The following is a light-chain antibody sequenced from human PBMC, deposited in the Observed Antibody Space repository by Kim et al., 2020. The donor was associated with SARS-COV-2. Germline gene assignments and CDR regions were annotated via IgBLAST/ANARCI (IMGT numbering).Light chain of an antibody. V-gene: IGKV1-5*01. CDR1: QSINTR. CDR3: QQYETYST. CDR2: DAS. J-gene: IGKJ1*01. Sequence: DFQMTQSPSNLSASVGDIVTITCRASQSINTRLAWYQQKPGKAPELLIYDASSLRSEVPSRFSGSGSETEFALTISGLQPDDFATYYCQQYETYSTFGQGTKVDIK.